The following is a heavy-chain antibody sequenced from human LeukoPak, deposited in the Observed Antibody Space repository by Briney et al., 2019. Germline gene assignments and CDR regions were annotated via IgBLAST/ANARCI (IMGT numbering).Heavy chain of an antibody. CDR3: VRGTGY. J-gene: IGHJ4*02. Sequence: GGSLRLSCSVSGFTFSTYVMHWVGQAPGKGLEYVSAISSNGDNTYYADSVKGRFTISRDNSKNTLYLQMSSLRADDTAVYYCVRGTGYWGQGTLVTVSS. CDR1: GFTFSTYV. CDR2: ISSNGDNT. V-gene: IGHV3-64D*06.